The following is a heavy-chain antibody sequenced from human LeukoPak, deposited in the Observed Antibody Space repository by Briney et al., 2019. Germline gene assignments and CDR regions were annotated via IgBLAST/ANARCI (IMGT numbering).Heavy chain of an antibody. V-gene: IGHV3-30*02. CDR2: IRYDGSTK. J-gene: IGHJ4*02. D-gene: IGHD3-3*01. CDR1: GFTFSNCG. Sequence: GGSLRLSCSASGFTFSNCGMHWVRQAPGKGLEWVAFIRYDGSTKYYAESVKGRFTISRDNSKNTLFLQMNSLRVEDTALYYCAKDREGLDLLYFFDGWGQGTLVTVSS. CDR3: AKDREGLDLLYFFDG.